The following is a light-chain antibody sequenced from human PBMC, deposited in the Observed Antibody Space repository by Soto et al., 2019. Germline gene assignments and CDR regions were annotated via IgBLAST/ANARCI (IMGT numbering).Light chain of an antibody. J-gene: IGKJ1*01. CDR1: QSVGLS. CDR3: QQRTSWPPWT. V-gene: IGKV3-11*01. CDR2: DAS. Sequence: EVVLTQSPATLSLSPGGRATLSCRASQSVGLSLAWYQQKPGQAPRLLIYDASERASGIPARFSGSGSGTDFTLTISSLEPEDFAVYYCQQRTSWPPWTFGQGTKVDTK.